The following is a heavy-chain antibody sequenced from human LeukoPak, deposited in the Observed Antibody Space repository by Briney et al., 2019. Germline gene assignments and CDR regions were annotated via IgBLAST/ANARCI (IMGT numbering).Heavy chain of an antibody. Sequence: ASVKVSCKASGYTFTNYGITWVRQAPGQGLEWIGRISAYNGDTHYAQKLQGRVTITTDTSTNTAYMELRSLGSDDTAVYYCARHVAFYGSRWHNWFDPWGQGTLVTVSS. D-gene: IGHD2-15*01. CDR2: ISAYNGDT. J-gene: IGHJ5*02. CDR3: ARHVAFYGSRWHNWFDP. V-gene: IGHV1-18*01. CDR1: GYTFTNYG.